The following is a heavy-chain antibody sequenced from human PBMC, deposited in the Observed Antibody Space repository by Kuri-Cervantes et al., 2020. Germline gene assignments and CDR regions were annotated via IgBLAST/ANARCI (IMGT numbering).Heavy chain of an antibody. CDR2: ISNDGASK. CDR3: ATLIAAAGTPSDY. J-gene: IGHJ4*02. CDR1: GFIFTNYG. Sequence: GGSLRLSCAASGFIFTNYGLHWVRQAPGKGLEWVAVISNDGASKYYADSVEGRFTISRDNSKNRLYLQMNSLRLEDTAVYYCATLIAAAGTPSDYWGPGTLVTVSS. D-gene: IGHD6-13*01. V-gene: IGHV3-30*19.